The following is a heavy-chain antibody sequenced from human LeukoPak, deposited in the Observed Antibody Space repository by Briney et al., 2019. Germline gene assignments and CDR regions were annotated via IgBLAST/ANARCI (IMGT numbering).Heavy chain of an antibody. CDR2: ISGSGGGT. CDR1: GFTFSSYA. Sequence: GGSLRLSCAASGFTFSSYAMSWVRQAPGKGLEWVSAISGSGGGTYYADSVKGRFTISRDNSKNTLYLQMNSLRAEDTAVYYCAKDPHAYYYDSSGSTDYWGQGTLVTVSS. V-gene: IGHV3-23*01. J-gene: IGHJ4*02. CDR3: AKDPHAYYYDSSGSTDY. D-gene: IGHD3-22*01.